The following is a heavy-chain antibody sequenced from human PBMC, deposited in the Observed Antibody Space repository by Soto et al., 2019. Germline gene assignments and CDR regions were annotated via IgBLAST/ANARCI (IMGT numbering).Heavy chain of an antibody. CDR1: GFTFSSYA. J-gene: IGHJ4*02. V-gene: IGHV3-23*01. D-gene: IGHD3-22*01. CDR3: AKAAGSDYYPVDH. CDR2: ISVSAGST. Sequence: PGGPLRLSCAASGFTFSSYARSWFRQPPGKGLGWVSSISVSAGSTYYADSVQGRFTSPRDKYKSTLFLHQNRLSAYATAVYHCAKAAGSDYYPVDHWGQGTQVTV.